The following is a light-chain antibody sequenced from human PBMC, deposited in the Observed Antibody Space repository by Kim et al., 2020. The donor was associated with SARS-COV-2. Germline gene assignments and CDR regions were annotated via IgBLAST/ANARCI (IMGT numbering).Light chain of an antibody. CDR3: QQADSLPYT. CDR2: ATS. CDR1: QSVSIW. V-gene: IGKV1-12*01. J-gene: IGKJ2*01. Sequence: AAVGDRVAITCRESQSVSIWLAWYQQKPGKAPKLLISATSSLQDGVSPRLSGTGFGADFTLTINNLQPDDFATYYCQQADSLPYTFGQGTKLEI.